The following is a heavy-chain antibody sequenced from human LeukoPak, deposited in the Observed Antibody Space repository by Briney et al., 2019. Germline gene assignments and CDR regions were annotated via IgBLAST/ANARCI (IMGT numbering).Heavy chain of an antibody. V-gene: IGHV4-34*01. CDR1: GGSFSGYY. Sequence: ASETLSLTCAVYGGSFSGYYWSWIRQPPGKGLEWIGEINHSGSTNYNPSLKSRVTISVDTSKNQFSPKLSSVTAADTAVYYCARTKHYYDSSPGFDYWGQGTLVTVSS. CDR2: INHSGST. J-gene: IGHJ4*02. D-gene: IGHD3-22*01. CDR3: ARTKHYYDSSPGFDY.